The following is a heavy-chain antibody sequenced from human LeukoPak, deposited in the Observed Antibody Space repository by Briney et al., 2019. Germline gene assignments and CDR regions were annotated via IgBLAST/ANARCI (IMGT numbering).Heavy chain of an antibody. CDR2: IDPSDSYT. CDR1: GYIITSYC. D-gene: IGHD2-2*01. CDR3: AREVVSVVVPAALYYYYGMDV. V-gene: IGHV5-10-1*01. J-gene: IGHJ6*02. Sequence: GESLQISCKGSGYIITSYCIIWVRQMPGEGLEWMGRIDPSDSYTNYSPSFQGHVTISADKSISTAYLQWSSLKASDTAMYYCAREVVSVVVPAALYYYYGMDVWGQGTTVTVSS.